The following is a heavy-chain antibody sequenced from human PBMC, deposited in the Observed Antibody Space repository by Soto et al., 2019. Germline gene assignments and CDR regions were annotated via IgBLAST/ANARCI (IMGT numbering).Heavy chain of an antibody. J-gene: IGHJ6*03. Sequence: QAQLVQPGAEMKKPGASVKVSCKASGYTLSNYGISWVRQAPGQGLEWMGWSSTYNGNTKYAKKFQGRVTMTTDTSTSTAYMELRSLRSDDTAVYYCVRDHHDFSSDYHYYHMDVWGKWTTVTVSS. CDR2: SSTYNGNT. CDR3: VRDHHDFSSDYHYYHMDV. CDR1: GYTLSNYG. D-gene: IGHD3-3*01. V-gene: IGHV1-18*01.